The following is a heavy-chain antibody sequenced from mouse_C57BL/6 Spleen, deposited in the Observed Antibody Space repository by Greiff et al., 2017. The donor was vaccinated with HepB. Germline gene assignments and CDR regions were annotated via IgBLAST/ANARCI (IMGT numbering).Heavy chain of an antibody. J-gene: IGHJ4*01. Sequence: EVQGVESGGGLVQPGGSLKLSCAASGFTFSDYYMYWVRQTPEKRLEWVAYISNGGGSTYYPDTVKGRFTISRDNAKNTLYLQMSRLKSEDTAMYYCARRGLRRVYYAMDYWGQGTSVTVSS. D-gene: IGHD2-4*01. CDR3: ARRGLRRVYYAMDY. CDR2: ISNGGGST. CDR1: GFTFSDYY. V-gene: IGHV5-12*01.